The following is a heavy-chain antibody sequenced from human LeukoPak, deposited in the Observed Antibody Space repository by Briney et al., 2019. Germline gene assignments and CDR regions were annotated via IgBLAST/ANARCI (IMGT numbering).Heavy chain of an antibody. V-gene: IGHV1-69*01. CDR3: ARDRFAGRWLQLSSPGVFDY. CDR1: GGTFSSYA. D-gene: IGHD5-24*01. J-gene: IGHJ4*02. Sequence: RWASVKVSCKASGGTFSSYAISWVRQAPGQGLEWMGGIIPIFGTANYAQKFQGRVTITADESTSTAYMELSSLRSEDTAVYYCARDRFAGRWLQLSSPGVFDYWGQGTLVTVSS. CDR2: IIPIFGTA.